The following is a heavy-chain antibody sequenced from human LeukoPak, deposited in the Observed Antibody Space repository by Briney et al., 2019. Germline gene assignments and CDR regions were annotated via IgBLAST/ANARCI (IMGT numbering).Heavy chain of an antibody. CDR2: MNPNSGNT. V-gene: IGHV1-8*01. J-gene: IGHJ4*02. CDR1: GYTFTSYD. CDR3: ARVHYDFWSGYFSDY. D-gene: IGHD3-3*01. Sequence: AASVKVSCEASGYTFTSYDINWVRQATGQGLEWMGWMNPNSGNTGYAQKLQGRVTMTRNTSISTAYMELSSLRSEDTAVYYCARVHYDFWSGYFSDYWGQGTLVTVSS.